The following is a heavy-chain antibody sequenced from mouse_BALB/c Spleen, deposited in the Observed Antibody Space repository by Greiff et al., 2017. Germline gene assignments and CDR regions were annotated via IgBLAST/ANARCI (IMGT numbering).Heavy chain of an antibody. Sequence: EVQVVESGTVLARPGASVKMSCKASGYSFTSYWMHWVNQRPGQGLEWIGAIYPGNSDTSYNQKFKGKAKLTAVTSASTAYMELSSLTNEDSAVYYCTRKIYYDYDGYAMDYWGQGTSVTVSS. J-gene: IGHJ4*01. CDR1: GYSFTSYW. CDR2: IYPGNSDT. D-gene: IGHD2-4*01. CDR3: TRKIYYDYDGYAMDY. V-gene: IGHV1-5*01.